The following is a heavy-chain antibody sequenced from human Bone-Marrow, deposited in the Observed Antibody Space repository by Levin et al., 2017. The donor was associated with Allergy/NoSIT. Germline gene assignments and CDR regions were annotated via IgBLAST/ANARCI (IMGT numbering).Heavy chain of an antibody. CDR2: IIPIFGTA. CDR1: GGTFSSYA. Sequence: SVKVSCKASGGTFSSYAISWVRQAPGQGLEWMGGIIPIFGTANYAQKFQGRVTITADKSTSTAYMELSSLRSEDTAVYYCARSLGVRCGGGSCYPEASWGYWGQGTLVTVSS. J-gene: IGHJ4*02. V-gene: IGHV1-69*06. CDR3: ARSLGVRCGGGSCYPEASWGY. D-gene: IGHD2-15*01.